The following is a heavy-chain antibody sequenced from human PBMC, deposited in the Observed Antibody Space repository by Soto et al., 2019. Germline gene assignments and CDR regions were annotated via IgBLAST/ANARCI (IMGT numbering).Heavy chain of an antibody. Sequence: ASLKVSCKASGYTFTGYYMHWVRQAPGQGLEWMGWINPNSGGTNYAQKFQGWVTMTRDTSISTAYMELSRLRSDDTTVYYCARGVTGGSWVYYYYGMDVWGQGTTVTVSS. CDR3: ARGVTGGSWVYYYYGMDV. V-gene: IGHV1-2*04. CDR1: GYTFTGYY. CDR2: INPNSGGT. D-gene: IGHD1-26*01. J-gene: IGHJ6*02.